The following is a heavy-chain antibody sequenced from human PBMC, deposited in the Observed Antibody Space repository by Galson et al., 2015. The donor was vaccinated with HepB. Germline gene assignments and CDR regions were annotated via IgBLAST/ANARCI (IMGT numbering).Heavy chain of an antibody. CDR3: ARDPSGGSYFHYYYMDV. D-gene: IGHD1-26*01. J-gene: IGHJ6*03. CDR2: ISAYNGNT. V-gene: IGHV1-18*01. CDR1: GYTFTSYG. Sequence: SVKVSCKASGYTFTSYGISWVRQAPGQGLEWMGWISAYNGNTNYAQKLQGRVTMTTDTSTSTAYMELRSLRSDDTAVYYCARDPSGGSYFHYYYMDVWGKGTTVTVSS.